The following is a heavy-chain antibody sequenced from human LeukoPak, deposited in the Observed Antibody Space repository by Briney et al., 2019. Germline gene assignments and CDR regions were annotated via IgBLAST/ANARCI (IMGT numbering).Heavy chain of an antibody. CDR2: ISSSGSTI. D-gene: IGHD5-18*01. Sequence: GGSLRLSCAASGFTFSSYEMNWVRQAPGKGLEWVSYISSSGSTIYYADSVKGRFTSSRDNAKKSVYLQMDSLRDEDTAVYYCATEGSYGQGLDPWGQGTLVIVAS. J-gene: IGHJ5*02. V-gene: IGHV3-48*03. CDR1: GFTFSSYE. CDR3: ATEGSYGQGLDP.